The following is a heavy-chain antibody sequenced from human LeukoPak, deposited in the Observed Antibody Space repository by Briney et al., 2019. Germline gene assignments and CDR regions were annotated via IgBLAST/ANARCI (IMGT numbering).Heavy chain of an antibody. Sequence: SETLSLTCTVSGGSISSSSYYWSWIRQPPGKGLEWIGEINHSGSTNYNPSLKSRVTISVDTSKNQFSLKLSSVTAADTAVYYCARTGGSGWFDPWGQGTLVTVSS. CDR2: INHSGST. CDR1: GGSISSSSYY. CDR3: ARTGGSGWFDP. D-gene: IGHD3-10*01. J-gene: IGHJ5*02. V-gene: IGHV4-39*07.